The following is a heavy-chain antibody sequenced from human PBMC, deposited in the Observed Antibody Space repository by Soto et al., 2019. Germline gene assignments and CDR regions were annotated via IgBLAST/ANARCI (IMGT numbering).Heavy chain of an antibody. D-gene: IGHD2-2*01. V-gene: IGHV3-33*01. Sequence: QVQLVESGGGVVQPGRSLRLSCAASGFTFSSYGMHWVRQAPGKGLEWVAVIWYDGSNKYYADSVKGRFTISRDNSNNTLYLQMNGLRAEDTAVYYCARGRYCISTSCLRDYYYYGMDVWGQRTTVTFSS. CDR2: IWYDGSNK. CDR1: GFTFSSYG. J-gene: IGHJ6*02. CDR3: ARGRYCISTSCLRDYYYYGMDV.